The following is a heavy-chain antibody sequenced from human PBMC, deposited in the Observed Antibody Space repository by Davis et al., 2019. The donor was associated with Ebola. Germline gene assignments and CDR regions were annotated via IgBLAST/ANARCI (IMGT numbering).Heavy chain of an antibody. D-gene: IGHD2-8*01. Sequence: GESLKISCTASGFTFGDYAMSWVRQAPGKGLEWVGFIRSKAYGGTTEYAASVKGRFTISRDDSKSIAYLQMNSLKTEDTAVYYCTRDLREDIVLMVYALDYYYYGMDVWGQGTTVTVSS. V-gene: IGHV3-49*04. CDR2: IRSKAYGGTT. CDR1: GFTFGDYA. J-gene: IGHJ6*02. CDR3: TRDLREDIVLMVYALDYYYYGMDV.